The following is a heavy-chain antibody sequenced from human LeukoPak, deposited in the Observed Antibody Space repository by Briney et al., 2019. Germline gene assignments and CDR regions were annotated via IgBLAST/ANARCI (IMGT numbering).Heavy chain of an antibody. CDR2: INSDGSST. CDR3: ARPLYGSGSAWFDP. J-gene: IGHJ5*02. Sequence: GGSLRLSCAASGFTFSNAWMSWVRQAPGKGLVWVSRINSDGSSTSYADSVKGRFAISRDNAKNTLYLQMNSLRAEDTAVYYCARPLYGSGSAWFDPWGQGTLVTVSS. D-gene: IGHD3-10*01. V-gene: IGHV3-74*01. CDR1: GFTFSNAW.